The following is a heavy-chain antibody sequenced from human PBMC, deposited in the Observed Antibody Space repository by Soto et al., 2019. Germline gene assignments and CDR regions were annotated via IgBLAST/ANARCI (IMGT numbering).Heavy chain of an antibody. Sequence: GGSLRLSCSASGFTFSSYAMHWVRQAPGKGLEYVSGIRGNGDPPFYAASVKGRFTISRDNSKNTLYLQMSRLSADDTAVYYCVKSRGGNNFDFFDWGQGALVTVSS. CDR3: VKSRGGNNFDFFD. J-gene: IGHJ4*02. CDR2: IRGNGDPP. D-gene: IGHD5-12*01. CDR1: GFTFSSYA. V-gene: IGHV3-64D*09.